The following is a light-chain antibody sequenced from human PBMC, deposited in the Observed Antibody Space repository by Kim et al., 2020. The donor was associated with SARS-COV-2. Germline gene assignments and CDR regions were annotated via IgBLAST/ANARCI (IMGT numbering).Light chain of an antibody. CDR3: QQYGSSPLT. Sequence: EIVLTQSPGTLSLSPGKRATLSCRASQSVSSSYFAWYQQKPGQAPRLLIYGASSRATGIPDRFSGSGSGTDFTLTISGLEPEDSAIYYCQQYGSSPLTFGGGTKVDIK. CDR1: QSVSSSY. V-gene: IGKV3-20*01. J-gene: IGKJ4*01. CDR2: GAS.